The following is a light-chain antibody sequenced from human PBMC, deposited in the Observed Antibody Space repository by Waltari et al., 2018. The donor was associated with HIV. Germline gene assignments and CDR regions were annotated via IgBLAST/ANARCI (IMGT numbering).Light chain of an antibody. CDR3: LCYGSSPRWT. CDR1: QSVSSTA. CDR2: GSS. V-gene: IGKV3-20*01. J-gene: IGKJ1*01. Sequence: EVPVTQSPGTLSLSPGEGATLSSRASQSVSSTAVGWYQHKPGQDPRLLLYGSSTRATGVPDRFRGIGFGTDFTITSSRLEPEECAVYYCLCYGSSPRWTFGPWTKVEF.